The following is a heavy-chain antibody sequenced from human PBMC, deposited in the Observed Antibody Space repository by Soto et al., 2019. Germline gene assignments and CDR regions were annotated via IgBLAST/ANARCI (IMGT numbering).Heavy chain of an antibody. CDR2: VHHTGST. V-gene: IGHV4-30-2*01. Sequence: SETLSLTCAVSGGAISSGGYSWTWIRQPPGKGLEWIGYVHHTGSTTYNPSLKTRANISVDRPNNHFSLTLTSATAADSAIYYCARGLWIDVLQYLGRGILVTVSS. D-gene: IGHD1-1*01. J-gene: IGHJ1*01. CDR3: ARGLWIDVLQY. CDR1: GGAISSGGYS.